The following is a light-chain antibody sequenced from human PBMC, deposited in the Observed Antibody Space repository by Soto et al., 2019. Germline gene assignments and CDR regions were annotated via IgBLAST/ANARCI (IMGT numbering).Light chain of an antibody. J-gene: IGKJ2*01. CDR3: QQYDTLPQVMYT. CDR1: QSVNSNS. V-gene: IGKV3-20*01. Sequence: EILLTQSPATLSLSPGERATLSCRASQSVNSNSLAWYQQKPGQAPRLLIYGASSRATGISDRFSGSGSGADFTLTISRLEPEDFAVYYCQQYDTLPQVMYTFGQGTNVDSK. CDR2: GAS.